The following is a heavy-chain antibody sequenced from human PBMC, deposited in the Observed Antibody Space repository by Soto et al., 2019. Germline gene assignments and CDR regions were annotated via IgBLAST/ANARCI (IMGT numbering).Heavy chain of an antibody. CDR2: IYWDDDK. V-gene: IGHV2-5*02. D-gene: IGHD3-3*01. CDR1: GFSLTTSGVG. Sequence: QITLNESGPTQVKPRQTLTLTCTFSGFSLTTSGVGVGWIRQSPGKAPEWLALIYWDDDKRYSPSLKSRLTTTKDTSKYQVVLTMADVDPADTATYYCAHRVLRTVFGLVTTTAIYFDFWGQGTPVAVSS. CDR3: AHRVLRTVFGLVTTTAIYFDF. J-gene: IGHJ4*02.